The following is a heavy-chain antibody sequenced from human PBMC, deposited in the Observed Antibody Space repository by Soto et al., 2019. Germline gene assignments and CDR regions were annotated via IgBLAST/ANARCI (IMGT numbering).Heavy chain of an antibody. V-gene: IGHV3-23*01. CDR3: AREEWTDRRPYLYSGMDV. CDR2: INDDGDRT. D-gene: IGHD3-3*01. Sequence: EVQLLESGGGLVQPGGSLKLSCAVSGFTFTIYAMCWVRQAPGKWLEWVSGINDDGDRTYYPDSVRGRFTISRDNSKNTLYLQMNSLGAEETGVYYCAREEWTDRRPYLYSGMDVWGQGTTVTVSS. CDR1: GFTFTIYA. J-gene: IGHJ6*02.